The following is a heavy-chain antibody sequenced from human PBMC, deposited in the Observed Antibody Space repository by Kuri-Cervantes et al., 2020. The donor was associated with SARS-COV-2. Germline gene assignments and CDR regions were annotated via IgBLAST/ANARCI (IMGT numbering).Heavy chain of an antibody. CDR3: AKWEYQLLWPFDY. Sequence: GGSLRLSCAASGFTFSSYAMHWVRQAPGKGLEWVSAISGSGGSTYYADSVKGRFTISRDNSKNTLYLQMNSLRAEDTAVYYCAKWEYQLLWPFDYWGQGTLVTVSS. J-gene: IGHJ4*02. CDR2: ISGSGGST. V-gene: IGHV3-23*01. D-gene: IGHD2-2*01. CDR1: GFTFSSYA.